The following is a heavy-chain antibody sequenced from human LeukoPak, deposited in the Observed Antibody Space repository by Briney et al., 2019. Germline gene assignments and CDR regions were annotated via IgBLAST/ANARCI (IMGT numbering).Heavy chain of an antibody. CDR1: GYSFTSYW. CDR3: ARVNSGSYWVGAFDI. J-gene: IGHJ3*02. Sequence: LGESLKISCKGSGYSFTSYWIDWVRQMPGKGLEWMGIIYPGDSDTRYSPSFQGQVTISADKSISTAYLQWSSLKASDTAMYYCARVNSGSYWVGAFDIWGQGTMVTVSS. V-gene: IGHV5-51*01. D-gene: IGHD1-26*01. CDR2: IYPGDSDT.